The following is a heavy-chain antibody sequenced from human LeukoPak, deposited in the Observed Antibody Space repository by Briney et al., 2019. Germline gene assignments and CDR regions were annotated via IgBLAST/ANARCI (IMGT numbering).Heavy chain of an antibody. CDR3: ARQGYSYGTFDY. CDR2: IYPGDSDT. J-gene: IGHJ4*02. Sequence: GESLKIFCNSSGYSFTSYWIGWVRQMPGKGVEWLGIIYPGDSDTRYSPSFQGQVTISADKSNSTAYLQWSSLKASDTAMYCCARQGYSYGTFDYWGQGTLVTVCS. D-gene: IGHD5-18*01. V-gene: IGHV5-51*01. CDR1: GYSFTSYW.